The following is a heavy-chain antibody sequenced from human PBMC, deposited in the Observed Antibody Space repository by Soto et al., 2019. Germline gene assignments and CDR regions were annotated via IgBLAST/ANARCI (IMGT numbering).Heavy chain of an antibody. V-gene: IGHV3-72*01. CDR1: GLIFSDYH. CDR2: IRRKAHIYTT. D-gene: IGHD6-19*01. J-gene: IGHJ6*02. CDR3: AMLGGWSGGSNDMDV. Sequence: GSLRLSCAASGLIFSDYHMDWVRQAAGKGREGGGRIRRKAHIYTTESAASVKGRFTISRDDSKNSLYLQMNSLKTEDTAVYYCAMLGGWSGGSNDMDVWGQGTTVTVS.